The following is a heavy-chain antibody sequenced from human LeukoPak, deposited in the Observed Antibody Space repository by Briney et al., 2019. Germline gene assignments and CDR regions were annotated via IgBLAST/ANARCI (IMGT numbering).Heavy chain of an antibody. V-gene: IGHV1-18*01. D-gene: IGHD3-10*01. CDR2: ISPYNGNT. J-gene: IGHJ4*02. CDR1: GYTFTSYG. CDR3: ARDTRSYGSGSYYPIDY. Sequence: ASMKVSCKASGYTFTSYGISWVRQAPGQGLEWMGWISPYNGNTNYPQKVQGRVTMTTDTSTSTAYMELRSLRSDDTAVYYCARDTRSYGSGSYYPIDYWGQGTLVTVSS.